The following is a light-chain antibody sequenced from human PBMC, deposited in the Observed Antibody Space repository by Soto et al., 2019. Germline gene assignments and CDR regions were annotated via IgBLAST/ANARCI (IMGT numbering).Light chain of an antibody. J-gene: IGKJ2*01. CDR3: QQYSDYSLT. V-gene: IGKV1-5*01. Sequence: DIQMTQSPSTLSASVGVRVTITCRASQSISTWLAWYQQKPGKAPKLLIFDVSSLESGVPSRFSGSGSGTEFTLTISSLQPDDFATYYCQQYSDYSLTFGQGTKLEIK. CDR1: QSISTW. CDR2: DVS.